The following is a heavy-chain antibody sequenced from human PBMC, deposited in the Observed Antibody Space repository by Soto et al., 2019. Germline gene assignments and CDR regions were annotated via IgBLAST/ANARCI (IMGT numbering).Heavy chain of an antibody. CDR1: GYTFTIYG. V-gene: IGHV1-18*01. CDR2: ISPDNGNT. J-gene: IGHJ6*02. Sequence: QVPLVQSGGEVKKPGASVKVSCKASGYTFTIYGINWVRQAPGQGLEWMGWISPDNGNTNYAQKLQGRVTMTTDTSTSTAYMELRSLRSDDPAVYYCARALGYSGYAGMDVWGQGTTVTVSS. CDR3: ARALGYSGYAGMDV. D-gene: IGHD5-12*01.